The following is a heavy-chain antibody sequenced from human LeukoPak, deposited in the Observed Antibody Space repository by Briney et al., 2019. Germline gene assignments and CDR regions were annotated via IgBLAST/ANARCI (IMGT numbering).Heavy chain of an antibody. V-gene: IGHV3-30-3*01. CDR1: GFTFSSYA. CDR3: ARGTEYLDY. Sequence: PGRSLRLSCAASGFTFSSYAMHWVRQAPGKGLEWVAVISYDGSNKYYADSVKGRFTISRDNSKNTLYLQMNSLRAEDTAVYYCARGTEYLDYWGQGTLVTVSS. CDR2: ISYDGSNK. D-gene: IGHD1/OR15-1a*01. J-gene: IGHJ4*02.